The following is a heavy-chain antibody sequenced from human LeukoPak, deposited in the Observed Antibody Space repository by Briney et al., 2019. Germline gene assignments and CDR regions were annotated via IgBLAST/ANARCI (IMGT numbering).Heavy chain of an antibody. CDR2: IYYSGST. V-gene: IGHV4-39*07. D-gene: IGHD1-20*01. Sequence: SETLSLTCTVSGGSISSSSYYWGWIRQPPGKGLEWIGSIYYSGSTYYNPSLKSRVTISVDTSKNQFSLKLSSVTAADTAVYYCARSRYNWNGQNWFDPWAREPWSPSPQ. CDR1: GGSISSSSYY. CDR3: ARSRYNWNGQNWFDP. J-gene: IGHJ5*02.